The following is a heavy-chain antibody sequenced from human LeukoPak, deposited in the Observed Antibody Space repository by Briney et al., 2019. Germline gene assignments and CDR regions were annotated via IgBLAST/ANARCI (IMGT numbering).Heavy chain of an antibody. CDR1: GYSFTSNW. CDR3: ARQGGGYCSSTSCQGNTVFGY. CDR2: IYTGDSDT. J-gene: IGHJ4*02. V-gene: IGHV5-51*01. Sequence: GESLKISCKGSGYSFTSNWIGWVRQMPGKGLEWMGIIYTGDSDTRYSPSFQGQVTISADKSISTAYLQWSSLKASDTAMSYCARQGGGYCSSTSCQGNTVFGYWGQGTLVTVSS. D-gene: IGHD2-2*01.